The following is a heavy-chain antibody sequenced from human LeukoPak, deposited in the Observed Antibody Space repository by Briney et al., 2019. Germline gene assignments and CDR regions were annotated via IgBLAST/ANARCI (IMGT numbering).Heavy chain of an antibody. CDR1: GYSFADYY. D-gene: IGHD1-26*01. V-gene: IGHV1-2*02. Sequence: ASVKVSCKASGYSFADYYMHWVRQAPGQGLEWMGWIKPNSGGTRSAQKFQGRVTMTRDTSISTAYMELSRLRSDDTAVYYCARGDIVGTTDYRHFDYWGQGTLVTVSS. J-gene: IGHJ4*02. CDR3: ARGDIVGTTDYRHFDY. CDR2: IKPNSGGT.